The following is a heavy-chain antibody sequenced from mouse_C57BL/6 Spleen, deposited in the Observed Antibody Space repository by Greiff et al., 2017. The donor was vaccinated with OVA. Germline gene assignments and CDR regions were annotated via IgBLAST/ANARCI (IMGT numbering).Heavy chain of an antibody. CDR3: ASRDYYGDYFDY. V-gene: IGHV1-19*01. Sequence: EVQLQQSGPVLVKPGASVKMSCKASGYTFTDYYMNWVKQSHGKSLEWIGVINPYNGGTSYNQKFKGKATLTVDKSSSTAYMELNSLTSEDSAVYYCASRDYYGDYFDYWGQGTTLTVSS. CDR2: INPYNGGT. J-gene: IGHJ2*01. CDR1: GYTFTDYY. D-gene: IGHD1-1*01.